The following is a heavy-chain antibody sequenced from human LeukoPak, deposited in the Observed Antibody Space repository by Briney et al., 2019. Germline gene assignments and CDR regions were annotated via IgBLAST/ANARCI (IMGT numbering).Heavy chain of an antibody. V-gene: IGHV4-39*01. J-gene: IGHJ6*03. Sequence: SETLSLTCTVSGGSISSSSSYWGWIRQSPGKGLEWIGRIYYSGNTYYNPSLKNRVTISVDTSKKQFSLKLSSVTAADTAVYYCARLSRDRYYDYYMDVWGKGTTVTISS. CDR2: IYYSGNT. CDR3: ARLSRDRYYDYYMDV. CDR1: GGSISSSSSY. D-gene: IGHD5-24*01.